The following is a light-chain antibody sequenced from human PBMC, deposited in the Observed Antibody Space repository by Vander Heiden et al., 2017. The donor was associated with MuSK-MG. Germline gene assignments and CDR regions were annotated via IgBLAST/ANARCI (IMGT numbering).Light chain of an antibody. CDR3: QTWGAGIRV. J-gene: IGLJ3*02. CDR2: VTNDGGH. CDR1: SGHSSYA. Sequence: QVVLTQSPSASASLGASVKLTCTLSSGHSSYAIAWHQHHPEKGPRYLMIVTNDGGHTKGDGVPDRFSGSSSGAERYLTISSLQSEDEADYYCQTWGAGIRVFGGGTKLTVL. V-gene: IGLV4-69*01.